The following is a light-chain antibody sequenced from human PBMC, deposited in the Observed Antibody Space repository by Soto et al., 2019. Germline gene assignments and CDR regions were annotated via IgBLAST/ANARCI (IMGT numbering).Light chain of an antibody. CDR3: QTWGTGIQV. V-gene: IGLV4-69*01. CDR2: LNSDGSH. Sequence: QLVLTQSPSASASLGASVKLTCTLSSGHSSYAIAWHQQQPEKGPRYLMKLNSDGSHSKGDGIPDRFSGSSSGAERYLTISSLQSEDEADYYCQTWGTGIQVFGGGTKRT. CDR1: SGHSSYA. J-gene: IGLJ3*02.